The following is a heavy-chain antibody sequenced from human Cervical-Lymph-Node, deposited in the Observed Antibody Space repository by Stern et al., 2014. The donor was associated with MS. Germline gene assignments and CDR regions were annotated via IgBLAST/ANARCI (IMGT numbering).Heavy chain of an antibody. Sequence: QVQLVESGAEVKKPGASVKVSCKASGYSFTNYYMHWVRQAPGHGLEWMGMINPSGGTTNYAQKFRGRATMTSDTSTSTVYMELSSLRSEDTAVYYCVRSRYCSGGNCFSDWFDPWGQGTLVTVSS. J-gene: IGHJ5*02. CDR2: INPSGGTT. CDR1: GYSFTNYY. CDR3: VRSRYCSGGNCFSDWFDP. D-gene: IGHD2-15*01. V-gene: IGHV1-46*03.